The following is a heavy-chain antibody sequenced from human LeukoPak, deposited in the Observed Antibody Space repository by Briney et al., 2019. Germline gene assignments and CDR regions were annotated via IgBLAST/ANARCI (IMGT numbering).Heavy chain of an antibody. V-gene: IGHV3-21*01. CDR2: ISSSSSYI. J-gene: IGHJ4*02. CDR1: GFTFSIYS. CDR3: ARDVPITIFGVAQDDY. D-gene: IGHD3-3*01. Sequence: GGPLRLSCAASGFTFSIYSMNWVRQSPGKGLEWVSSISSSSSYIYYADSVKGRFTISRDNAKNSLYLQMNSLRAEDTAVYYCARDVPITIFGVAQDDYWGQGTLVAVSS.